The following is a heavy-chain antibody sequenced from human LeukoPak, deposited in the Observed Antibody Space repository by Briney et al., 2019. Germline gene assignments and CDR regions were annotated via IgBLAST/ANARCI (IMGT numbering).Heavy chain of an antibody. V-gene: IGHV3-48*01. Sequence: PGGSLRLSCAASGFTFSHCSINWVRQAPGKGLEWVSYISSSSSTIYYADSVKGRFTISRDNAKNSLYLQMNSLRAEDTAVYYCARGLYGSGKYYFDYWGQGTLVTVSS. CDR2: ISSSSSTI. CDR1: GFTFSHCS. D-gene: IGHD3-10*01. CDR3: ARGLYGSGKYYFDY. J-gene: IGHJ4*02.